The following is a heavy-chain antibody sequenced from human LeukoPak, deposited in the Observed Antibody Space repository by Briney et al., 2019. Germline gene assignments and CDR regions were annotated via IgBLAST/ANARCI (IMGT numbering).Heavy chain of an antibody. J-gene: IGHJ5*02. CDR1: GYTFTRYG. CDR3: ARDGVSYGSGSYSWFDP. D-gene: IGHD3-10*01. Sequence: ASVTVSCKASGYTFTRYGISWVRQAPGQGLEWMGWISAYNGNTNYAPKLQGRVTMTTDTSTSTAYMELRSLRSDHTAVYYCARDGVSYGSGSYSWFDPWGQGTLGTVSA. CDR2: ISAYNGNT. V-gene: IGHV1-18*01.